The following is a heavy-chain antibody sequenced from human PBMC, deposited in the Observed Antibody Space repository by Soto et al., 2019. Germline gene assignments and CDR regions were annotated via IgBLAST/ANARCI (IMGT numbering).Heavy chain of an antibody. J-gene: IGHJ4*02. Sequence: QVRLVQSGPEVKKPGASVKVSCKASGYTFTSFGISWVRQAPGQGLEWVGWISANNGNTKYSQKFQGRVSLTTETSASTAYMELRSLRSDDTAVYYCARSAPFDIYAIPPVEFWGQGPLVTVSS. CDR2: ISANNGNT. V-gene: IGHV1-18*01. D-gene: IGHD2-8*01. CDR1: GYTFTSFG. CDR3: ARSAPFDIYAIPPVEF.